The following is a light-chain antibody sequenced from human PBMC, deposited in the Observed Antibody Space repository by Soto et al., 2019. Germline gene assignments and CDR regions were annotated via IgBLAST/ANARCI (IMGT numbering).Light chain of an antibody. J-gene: IGKJ4*01. CDR3: QQYDNLPLT. CDR2: DSS. CDR1: QDISNY. V-gene: IGKV1-33*01. Sequence: DIRMTQSPSSLSASVGYRVTITCQASQDISNYLNLYQQKPGKAPKLLIYDSSNLETGVPSSFSRSGSGTDFTFTISSLQPEDNATYYCQQYDNLPLTLGGGTKVEIK.